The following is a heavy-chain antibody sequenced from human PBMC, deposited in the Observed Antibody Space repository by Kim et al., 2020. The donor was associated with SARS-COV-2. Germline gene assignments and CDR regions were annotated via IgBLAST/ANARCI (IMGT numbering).Heavy chain of an antibody. V-gene: IGHV3-23*01. J-gene: IGHJ4*02. Sequence: YADSVKGRFTISRDNSKSTQYLQLNSLRAEETAVYYCAIVASKLRFLDFEYWGQGTLVAVSP. D-gene: IGHD3-3*01. CDR3: AIVASKLRFLDFEY.